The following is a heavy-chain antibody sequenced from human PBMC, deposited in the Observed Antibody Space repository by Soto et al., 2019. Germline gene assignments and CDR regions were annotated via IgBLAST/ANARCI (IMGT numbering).Heavy chain of an antibody. CDR2: SDPEDGET. V-gene: IGHV1-24*01. CDR1: GYTLTELS. Sequence: QVQLVQSGAEVKKPGASVKVSCQVSGYTLTELSIHWVRQAPGKGLEWMGGSDPEDGETIYAQKFQGRVTMTEDTSTDIAYMDLSSLRSEDTAVYYCATSDYSKWFDPWGQGTLVTVSS. CDR3: ATSDYSKWFDP. D-gene: IGHD4-17*01. J-gene: IGHJ5*02.